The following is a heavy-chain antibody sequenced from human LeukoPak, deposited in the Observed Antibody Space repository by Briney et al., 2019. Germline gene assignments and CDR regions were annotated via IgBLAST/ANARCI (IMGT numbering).Heavy chain of an antibody. D-gene: IGHD3-22*01. V-gene: IGHV3-21*01. Sequence: GGSLRLSCAASGFTFSSYWMSWVRQAPGKGLEWVSSISSSSSYIYYADSVKGRFTISRDNAKNSLYLQMNSLRAEDTAVYYCARDYYDSSGYYPWGYWGQGTLVTVSS. CDR1: GFTFSSYW. J-gene: IGHJ4*02. CDR3: ARDYYDSSGYYPWGY. CDR2: ISSSSSYI.